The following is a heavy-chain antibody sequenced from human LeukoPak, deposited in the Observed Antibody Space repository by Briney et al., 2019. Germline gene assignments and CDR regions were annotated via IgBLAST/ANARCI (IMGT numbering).Heavy chain of an antibody. J-gene: IGHJ4*02. Sequence: GASVKVSCKASGYTFTSYYMHWVRQAPGQGLEWMGIINPSGGSTSYAQKFQGRVTMTRDTSTSTVYMELSSLRSEDTAVYYCARVRPKQWLVIGVEFDYWGQGTLVTVSS. V-gene: IGHV1-46*01. CDR2: INPSGGST. D-gene: IGHD6-19*01. CDR1: GYTFTSYY. CDR3: ARVRPKQWLVIGVEFDY.